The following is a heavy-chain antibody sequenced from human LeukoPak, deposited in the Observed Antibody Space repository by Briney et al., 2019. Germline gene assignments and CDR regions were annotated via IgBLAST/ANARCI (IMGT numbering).Heavy chain of an antibody. CDR1: GGSISSYY. D-gene: IGHD3-22*01. Sequence: SETLSLTCTVSGGSISSYYWSWIRQPPGKGLEWIGSIYYSGSTYYNPSLKSRVTISVDTSKNQFSLKLSSETAADTAVYYCARDSRPDYYDSSGYYSLYYFDYWGQGTLVTVSS. CDR3: ARDSRPDYYDSSGYYSLYYFDY. J-gene: IGHJ4*02. V-gene: IGHV4-39*07. CDR2: IYYSGST.